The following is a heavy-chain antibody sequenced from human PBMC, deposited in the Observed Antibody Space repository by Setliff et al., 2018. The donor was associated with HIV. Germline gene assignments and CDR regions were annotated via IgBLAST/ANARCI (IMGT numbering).Heavy chain of an antibody. CDR3: AGGADGDFHYYMDV. CDR1: GGTFSSYP. Sequence: GASVKVSCKASGGTFSSYPITWGRQAPGQGLEWMGGIIPMFGTANYAQKCQGRVTITADASTKTAYMELSGLRSEDTAVYYCAGGADGDFHYYMDVWGKGTTVTVSS. J-gene: IGHJ6*03. V-gene: IGHV1-69*13. CDR2: IIPMFGTA. D-gene: IGHD3-10*01.